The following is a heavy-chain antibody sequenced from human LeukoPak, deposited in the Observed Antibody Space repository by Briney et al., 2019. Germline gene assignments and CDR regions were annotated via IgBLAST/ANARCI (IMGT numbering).Heavy chain of an antibody. CDR2: IRNSTNNI. V-gene: IGHV3-48*04. J-gene: IGHJ6*03. Sequence: GGSLRLSCAASGFTFNTYIMNWVRQAPGKGLEWVSYIRNSTNNIYYADSVRGRFTISRDNAKNSLYLQMNSLRAEDTAVYYCARGDIVVVPAAIGYYYMDVWGKGTTVTVSS. CDR1: GFTFNTYI. CDR3: ARGDIVVVPAAIGYYYMDV. D-gene: IGHD2-2*01.